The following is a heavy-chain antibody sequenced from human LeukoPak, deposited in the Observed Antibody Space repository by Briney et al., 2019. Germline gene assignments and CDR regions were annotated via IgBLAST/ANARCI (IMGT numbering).Heavy chain of an antibody. V-gene: IGHV4-39*01. Sequence: PSETLSLTCTVSGGSISSSSYYWGWIRQPPGKGLEWIGSIYYSGSTYYNPSLKSRVTISVDTSKNQFSLKLSSVTAADTAVYYCAGGSLTTVKVPGPPIRASKYYFDYWGQGTLVTVSS. CDR2: IYYSGST. CDR3: AGGSLTTVKVPGPPIRASKYYFDY. CDR1: GGSISSSSYY. D-gene: IGHD4-17*01. J-gene: IGHJ4*02.